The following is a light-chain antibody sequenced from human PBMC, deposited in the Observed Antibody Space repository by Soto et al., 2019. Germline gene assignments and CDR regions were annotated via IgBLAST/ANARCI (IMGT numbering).Light chain of an antibody. CDR2: EVS. CDR1: SSDIGTYNY. CDR3: SSYTTSSTQV. Sequence: QSVLTQPASVSGSPGQSITISCTGTSSDIGTYNYVSWYQQHPGKVPKLMIYEVSNRPSGVSNRFSGSKSGNTSSLAISGLQAEDEAEYYCSSYTTSSTQVFGGGTKLTVL. J-gene: IGLJ3*02. V-gene: IGLV2-14*01.